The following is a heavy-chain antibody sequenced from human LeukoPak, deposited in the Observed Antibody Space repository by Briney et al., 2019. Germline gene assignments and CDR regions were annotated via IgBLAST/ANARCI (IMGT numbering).Heavy chain of an antibody. CDR3: AREVVSMIEVGYFDS. CDR2: IYYSEYT. Sequence: SETLSLTCNVSGGTISSGGYYWNWIRQHPGKGLEWIGHIYYSEYTYYNPSLRSRVSISVDTSKNQFSLKLNSVSVADTAVYYCAREVVSMIEVGYFDSWGQGTLVTVSS. CDR1: GGTISSGGYY. D-gene: IGHD3-22*01. V-gene: IGHV4-31*03. J-gene: IGHJ4*02.